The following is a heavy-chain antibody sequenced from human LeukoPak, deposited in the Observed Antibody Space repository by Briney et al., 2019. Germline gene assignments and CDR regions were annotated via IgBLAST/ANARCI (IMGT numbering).Heavy chain of an antibody. D-gene: IGHD3/OR15-3a*01. CDR3: ARVGSGYDFFDY. Sequence: SETLSLTCTVSGGAISVYYWSWIRQPAGKGLEWLGRVYSSGSTKYNPSLESRVTMSVDTSKNQFSLKLNFVTAADTAVYYCARVGSGYDFFDYWGQGTLVTVSS. CDR2: VYSSGST. J-gene: IGHJ4*02. V-gene: IGHV4-4*07. CDR1: GGAISVYY.